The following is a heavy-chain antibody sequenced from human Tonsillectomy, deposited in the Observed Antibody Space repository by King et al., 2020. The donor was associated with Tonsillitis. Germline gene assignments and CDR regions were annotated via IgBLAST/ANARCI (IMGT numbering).Heavy chain of an antibody. J-gene: IGHJ4*02. V-gene: IGHV2-5*02. CDR1: GVSLSTSGVG. CDR3: SHSDPEIRHGYNF. CDR2: IYLDDDK. Sequence: TLKESGPTLVKPTQTLTLTCTFSGVSLSTSGVGVGWIRKPPGKSPEWLSVIYLDDDKRYSSSLQSRPTITKDTSKNQVALTMTNIDPVDTATYYCSHSDPEIRHGYNFWGQGILVTVSS. D-gene: IGHD5-24*01.